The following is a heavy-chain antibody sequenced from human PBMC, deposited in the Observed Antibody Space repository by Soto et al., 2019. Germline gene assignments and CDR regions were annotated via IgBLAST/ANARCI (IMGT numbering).Heavy chain of an antibody. CDR3: ARDQFEYCSGGSCSWFDP. CDR1: GYTFTSYG. CDR2: ISAYNGNT. Sequence: GASVKVSCKASGYTFTSYGISWVRQAPGQGLEWMGWISAYNGNTNYAQKLQGRVTMTTDTSTSTAYMELRSLRSDDTAVYYCARDQFEYCSGGSCSWFDPWGQGTLVTVSS. D-gene: IGHD2-15*01. V-gene: IGHV1-18*01. J-gene: IGHJ5*02.